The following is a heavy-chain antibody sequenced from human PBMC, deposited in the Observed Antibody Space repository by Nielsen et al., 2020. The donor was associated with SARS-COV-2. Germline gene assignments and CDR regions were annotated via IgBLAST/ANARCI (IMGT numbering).Heavy chain of an antibody. J-gene: IGHJ4*02. D-gene: IGHD6-13*01. CDR1: GGSISSYY. CDR2: IHYSGTT. Sequence: SETLSLTCTVSGGSISSYYWCWIRQSPGKGLEWIGYIHYSGTTSYNPSLKSRVTISVDTSKNQFSLKLSSVTAADTAVHYCAAGITAAAGFWGQGTLVTVSS. CDR3: AAGITAAAGF. V-gene: IGHV4-59*12.